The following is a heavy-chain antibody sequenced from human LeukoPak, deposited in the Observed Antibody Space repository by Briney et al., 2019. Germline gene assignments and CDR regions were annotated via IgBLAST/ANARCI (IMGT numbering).Heavy chain of an antibody. CDR3: ARAQNDYVWGSYRYEFYYFDY. CDR1: GGSISSSSYY. V-gene: IGHV4-39*01. Sequence: SETLSLTCTVSGGSISSSSYYWGWIRQPPGKGLEWIGSIYYSGSTYYNPSLKSRVTISVDTSKNQFSLKPSSVTAADTAVYYCARAQNDYVWGSYRYEFYYFDYWGQGTLVTVSS. J-gene: IGHJ4*02. CDR2: IYYSGST. D-gene: IGHD3-16*02.